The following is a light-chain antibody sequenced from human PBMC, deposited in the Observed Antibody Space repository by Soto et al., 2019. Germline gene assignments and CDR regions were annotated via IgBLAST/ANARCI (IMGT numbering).Light chain of an antibody. J-gene: IGKJ2*01. Sequence: EVVMTQSPAALSVSPGDRATLSCRASQNVSNSFAWYLHRPGQAPRLLIYGASTRATGVPARFSGSGSGTEFTLNIASLQSEDFGVYFCQHYRNWPPYTFGRGTRLEI. CDR1: QNVSNS. V-gene: IGKV3-15*01. CDR2: GAS. CDR3: QHYRNWPPYT.